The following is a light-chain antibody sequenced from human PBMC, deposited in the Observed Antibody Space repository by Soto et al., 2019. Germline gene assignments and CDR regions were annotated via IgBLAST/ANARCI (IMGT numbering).Light chain of an antibody. CDR1: SSDVGGYNY. Sequence: QSVLTQPASVSGSPGQSITISCTGTSSDVGGYNYVSWYQQHPGKAPQLMIYEVSNRPSGVSDRFYGSKSANTASLTISGLQAEDEADYYCSSYTSSSAWVFGGGTKLTVL. J-gene: IGLJ3*02. CDR3: SSYTSSSAWV. CDR2: EVS. V-gene: IGLV2-14*01.